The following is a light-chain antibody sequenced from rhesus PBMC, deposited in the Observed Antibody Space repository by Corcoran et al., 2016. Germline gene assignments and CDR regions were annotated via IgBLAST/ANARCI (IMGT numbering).Light chain of an antibody. V-gene: IGKV3-10*01. CDR1: QNVATY. CDR3: YQHSSGYT. J-gene: IGKJ2*01. Sequence: QVILTQSPATLSLSPGERATLSCRASQNVATYLAWYQQTPGQAPRLRIYGASSRATGIPVRSRGSGSGTDFILTISSLEPEDVGVYHCYQHSSGYTFGQGSKVEI. CDR2: GAS.